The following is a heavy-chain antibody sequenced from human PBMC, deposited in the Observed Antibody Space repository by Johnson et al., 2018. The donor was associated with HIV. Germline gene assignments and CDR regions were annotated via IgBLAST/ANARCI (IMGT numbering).Heavy chain of an antibody. CDR2: ISDDGTNT. CDR1: EFSFSTYA. J-gene: IGHJ3*02. CDR3: AREGRGSPDGCDI. Sequence: QVQLVESGGGVVQPERSLRLSCAASEFSFSTYAMRWVRQAPGKGLEGVAVISDDGTNTDYADAVKGRFTISRDNSKNTLYLQRKSLRAEETAVYSCAREGRGSPDGCDIWGQGTMVTVSS. V-gene: IGHV3-30-3*01. D-gene: IGHD3-16*01.